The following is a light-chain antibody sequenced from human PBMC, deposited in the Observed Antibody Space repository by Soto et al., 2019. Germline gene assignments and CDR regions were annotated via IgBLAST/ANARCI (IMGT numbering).Light chain of an antibody. CDR1: QDIAIY. V-gene: IGKV1-9*01. CDR3: QQLRMYPST. Sequence: IQLTQSPSSLSASVGDRVTITCRASQDIAIYLAWYQQKPGEALKLLIYAASTLYGGVPSRFSGSGSGTDFALTITSLQAEDFATYYCQQLRMYPSTFGGGTKVEIK. CDR2: AAS. J-gene: IGKJ4*01.